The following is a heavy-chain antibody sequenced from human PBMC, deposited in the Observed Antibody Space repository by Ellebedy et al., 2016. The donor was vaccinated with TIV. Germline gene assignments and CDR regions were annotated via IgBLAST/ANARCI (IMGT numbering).Heavy chain of an antibody. V-gene: IGHV5-51*01. CDR2: IYPGDSDT. CDR3: ARHRDREVVVAAMVDY. D-gene: IGHD2-15*01. Sequence: GESLKISXKGSGYSFTSYWIGWVRQMPGKGLEWMGIIYPGDSDTRYSPSFQGQVTISADKSISTAYLQWSSLKASDTAMYYCARHRDREVVVAAMVDYWGQGTLVTVSS. CDR1: GYSFTSYW. J-gene: IGHJ4*02.